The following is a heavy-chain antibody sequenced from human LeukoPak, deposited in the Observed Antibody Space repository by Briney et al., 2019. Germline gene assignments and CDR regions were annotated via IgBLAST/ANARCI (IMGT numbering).Heavy chain of an antibody. CDR2: IYYNGST. V-gene: IGHV4-59*01. CDR1: GGSISSYY. D-gene: IGHD2-2*01. Sequence: SETLSLTCTVSGGSISSYYWSWIRQPPGKGLEWIGYIYYNGSTNYNPSLKSRVTISVDTSKNQFSLKLSSVTAADTAVYYCARGYVVAEGYGMDVWGQGTTVTVSS. J-gene: IGHJ6*02. CDR3: ARGYVVAEGYGMDV.